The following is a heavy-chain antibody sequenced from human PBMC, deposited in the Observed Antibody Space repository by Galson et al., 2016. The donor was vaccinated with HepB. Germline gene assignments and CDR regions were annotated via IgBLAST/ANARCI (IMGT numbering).Heavy chain of an antibody. CDR1: GGSISSYY. Sequence: SETLSLTCTVSGGSISSYYWSWIRQPPGEGLEWIGCIHYSGDTKSDPSLKSRVTMSLDTSKNQFSLQLSSVTAADMAIYYCARDGYNCGLDCWGQGTLVTVSS. D-gene: IGHD5-24*01. J-gene: IGHJ4*02. V-gene: IGHV4-59*01. CDR3: ARDGYNCGLDC. CDR2: IHYSGDT.